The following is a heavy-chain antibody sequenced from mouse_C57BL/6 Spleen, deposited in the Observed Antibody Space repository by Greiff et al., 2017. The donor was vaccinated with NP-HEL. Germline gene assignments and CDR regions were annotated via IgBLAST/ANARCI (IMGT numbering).Heavy chain of an antibody. J-gene: IGHJ4*01. D-gene: IGHD2-5*01. CDR3: ARDPFYYSNYYYAMDY. V-gene: IGHV3-6*01. CDR2: ISYDGSN. Sequence: EVKLQESGPGLVKPSQSLSLTCSVTGYSITSGYYWNWIRQFPGNKLEWMGYISYDGSNNYNPSLKNRISITRDTSKNQFFLKLNSVTTEDTATYYCARDPFYYSNYYYAMDYWGQGTSVTVSS. CDR1: GYSITSGYY.